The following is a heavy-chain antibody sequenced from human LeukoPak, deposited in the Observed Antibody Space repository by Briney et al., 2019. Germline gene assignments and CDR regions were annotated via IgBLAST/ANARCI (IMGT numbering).Heavy chain of an antibody. J-gene: IGHJ6*02. CDR3: ARGITVVRGVIKGGMDV. CDR1: GGSISSSSYY. D-gene: IGHD3-10*01. V-gene: IGHV4-39*07. Sequence: PSETLSLTCTVSGGSISSSSYYWGWIRQPPGKGLEWIGSIYYSGSTYYNPSLKSRVTISVDTSKNQFSLKLSSVTAADTAVYYCARGITVVRGVIKGGMDVWGQGTTVTVSS. CDR2: IYYSGST.